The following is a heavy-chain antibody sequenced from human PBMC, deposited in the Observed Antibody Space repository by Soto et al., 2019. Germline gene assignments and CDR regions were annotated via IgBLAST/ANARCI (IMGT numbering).Heavy chain of an antibody. D-gene: IGHD3-22*01. CDR3: AKSNRGAYDTPDF. J-gene: IGHJ4*02. V-gene: IGHV3-30*18. Sequence: QVQLVESGGGVVQPGRSLRLSCAASGFSLNDYGMHWVRQPPGKGLEWVADISYDGRNKYYTESVRGRFTISRDISKGTLYLQMNSLRPEDTAVYYCAKSNRGAYDTPDFWGQGTPVTVSP. CDR2: ISYDGRNK. CDR1: GFSLNDYG.